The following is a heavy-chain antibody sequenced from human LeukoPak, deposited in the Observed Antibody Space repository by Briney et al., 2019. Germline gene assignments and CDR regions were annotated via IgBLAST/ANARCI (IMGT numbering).Heavy chain of an antibody. J-gene: IGHJ6*03. CDR2: IWYDGSNK. Sequence: GGSLRLSCAASGFTFSSYGMHWVRQAPGKGLEWVAAIWYDGSNKYYADSVKGRFTISRDNSKNTLYLQMNSLRAEDTAVYYCAKDPHYGNYYMDVWGKGTTVTVSS. CDR3: AKDPHYGNYYMDV. D-gene: IGHD4-17*01. V-gene: IGHV3-33*06. CDR1: GFTFSSYG.